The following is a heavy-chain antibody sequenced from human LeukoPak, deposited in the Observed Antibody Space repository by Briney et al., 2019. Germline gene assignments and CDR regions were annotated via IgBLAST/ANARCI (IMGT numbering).Heavy chain of an antibody. V-gene: IGHV4-34*01. Sequence: PSETLSLTCAVYGGSFSGYYWSWIRQPPGKGLEWIGEINHSGSTNYNPSLKSRVTISVDTSKNQFSLKLSSVTAADTAVYYCARAVTMVRGAPTGYYYYYYMDVWGKGTTVTVSS. J-gene: IGHJ6*03. CDR1: GGSFSGYY. D-gene: IGHD3-10*01. CDR3: ARAVTMVRGAPTGYYYYYYMDV. CDR2: INHSGST.